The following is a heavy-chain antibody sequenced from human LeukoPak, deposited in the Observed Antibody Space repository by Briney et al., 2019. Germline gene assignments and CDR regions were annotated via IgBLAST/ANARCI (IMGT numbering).Heavy chain of an antibody. CDR2: IYYSGST. CDR3: ARGPRLRYFDWLFHFDY. CDR1: GGSISSYY. D-gene: IGHD3-9*01. Sequence: SETLSLTCTVSGGSISSYYWSWLRQPPGKGLEWIGYIYYSGSTNYNPSLKSRVTISVDTSKNQFSLKLSSVTAADTAVYYCARGPRLRYFDWLFHFDYWGQGTLVTVSS. J-gene: IGHJ4*02. V-gene: IGHV4-59*12.